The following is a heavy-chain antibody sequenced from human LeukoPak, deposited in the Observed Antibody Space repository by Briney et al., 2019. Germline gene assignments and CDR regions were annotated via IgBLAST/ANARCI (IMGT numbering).Heavy chain of an antibody. CDR1: GGSISSYY. V-gene: IGHV4-4*07. J-gene: IGHJ4*02. CDR3: ARDSYYYDISGYRGFDY. CDR2: IYISGST. Sequence: KTSETLSLTCTVSGGSISSYYWSWIRQPAGKGLEWIGRIYISGSTNYNPSLKSRVTMSVDTSKNQFSLKLSSVTAADTAVYYCARDSYYYDISGYRGFDYWGQGTLVTVSS. D-gene: IGHD3-22*01.